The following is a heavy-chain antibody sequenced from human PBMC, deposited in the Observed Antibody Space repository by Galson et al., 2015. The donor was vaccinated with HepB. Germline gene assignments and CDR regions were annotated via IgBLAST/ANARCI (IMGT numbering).Heavy chain of an antibody. D-gene: IGHD2-15*01. CDR2: INPSGGST. V-gene: IGHV1-46*01. J-gene: IGHJ6*02. CDR1: GYTFTGYY. Sequence: SVKVSCKASGYTFTGYYMHWVRQAPGQGLEWMGIINPSGGSTSYAQKFQGRVTMTRDTSTSTVYMELSSLRSEDTAVYYCARDPDWVVVVAATGPYYYYGMDVWGQGTTVTVSS. CDR3: ARDPDWVVVVAATGPYYYYGMDV.